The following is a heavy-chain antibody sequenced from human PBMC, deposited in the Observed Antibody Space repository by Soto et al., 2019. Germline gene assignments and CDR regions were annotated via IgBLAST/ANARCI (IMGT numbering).Heavy chain of an antibody. V-gene: IGHV3-23*01. CDR2: ISGSGGST. CDR1: GFTFSSYA. Sequence: VGSLRLSCAASGFTFSSYAMSWVRQAPGKGLEWVSAISGSGGSTYYADSVKGRFTISRDNSKNTLYLQMNSLRAEDTAVYYCAKGPLELPGPLGYWGQGTLVTVSS. D-gene: IGHD1-7*01. J-gene: IGHJ4*02. CDR3: AKGPLELPGPLGY.